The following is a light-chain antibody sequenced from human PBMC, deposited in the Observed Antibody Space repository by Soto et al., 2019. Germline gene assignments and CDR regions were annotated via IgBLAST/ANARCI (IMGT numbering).Light chain of an antibody. Sequence: QSVLTQPPSASGTPGQRVTISCSGSRSNIGTKTVNWYQHLPGTAPKLLIFGSNLRPSGVPDRFSGSKSGTSASLAISGLQSEDEADYYCAAWDDSLNGYLFGTGTKVTVL. CDR2: GSN. V-gene: IGLV1-44*01. CDR3: AAWDDSLNGYL. CDR1: RSNIGTKT. J-gene: IGLJ1*01.